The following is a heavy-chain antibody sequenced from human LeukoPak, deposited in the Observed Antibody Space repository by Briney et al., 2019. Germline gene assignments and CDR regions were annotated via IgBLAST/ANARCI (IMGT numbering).Heavy chain of an antibody. CDR1: GFTFSSYS. J-gene: IGHJ3*02. CDR3: AKSYDSSGWDAFDI. Sequence: GGSLRLSCAASGFTFSSYSMNWVRQAPGKGLEWVSYISSSSSTIYYADSVKGRFTISRDNAKNSLYLQMNSLRAEDTAVYYCAKSYDSSGWDAFDIWGQGTMVTVSS. CDR2: ISSSSSTI. V-gene: IGHV3-48*01. D-gene: IGHD3-22*01.